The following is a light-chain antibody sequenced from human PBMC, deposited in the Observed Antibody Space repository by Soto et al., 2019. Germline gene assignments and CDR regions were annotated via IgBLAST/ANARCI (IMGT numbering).Light chain of an antibody. Sequence: QSVLTQPPSASGTPGQRVTISCSGSSSNIGSNYVYWYQDLPGTAPKLLIYRNNQRPSGVPDRFSGSKSGTSASLAISGLRSEDEADYYCAAWDDSLGGFYVFGTGTKVTVL. J-gene: IGLJ1*01. CDR1: SSNIGSNY. V-gene: IGLV1-47*01. CDR2: RNN. CDR3: AAWDDSLGGFYV.